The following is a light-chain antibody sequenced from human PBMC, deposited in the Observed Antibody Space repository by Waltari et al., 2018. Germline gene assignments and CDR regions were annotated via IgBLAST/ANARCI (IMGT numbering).Light chain of an antibody. CDR1: QNINRY. CDR2: AAS. J-gene: IGKJ2*01. V-gene: IGKV1-39*01. CDR3: QQSYRTPYT. Sequence: DIQMTQFPSSLSASVGDRVTISCRASQNINRYLNWYQQKPGKAPKLLICAASTLQSGVPSRFRGSGAGTDFTLTISSLQPEDSASYYCQQSYRTPYTFGQGTKVEV.